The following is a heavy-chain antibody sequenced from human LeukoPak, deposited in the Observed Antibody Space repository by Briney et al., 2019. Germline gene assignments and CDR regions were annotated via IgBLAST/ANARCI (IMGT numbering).Heavy chain of an antibody. J-gene: IGHJ4*02. V-gene: IGHV3-33*01. CDR3: ARDGAGYYDRITMVQGVMDY. CDR1: GFTFSSYG. D-gene: IGHD3-10*01. Sequence: PGGSLRLSCAASGFTFSSYGMHWVRQAPGKGLEWVAVIWYDGSNEYYADSVKGRFTISRDNSKNTLYLQMNSLRAEDTAVYYCARDGAGYYDRITMVQGVMDYWGQGTLVTVSS. CDR2: IWYDGSNE.